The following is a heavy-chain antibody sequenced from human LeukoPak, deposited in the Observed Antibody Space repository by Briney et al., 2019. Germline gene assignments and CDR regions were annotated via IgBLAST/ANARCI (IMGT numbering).Heavy chain of an antibody. Sequence: SETLSLTCTVSGGSISSYYWSWIRQPAGKGLEWIGRIYTSGSTNYNPSLKSRVTMSVDTSKNQFSLKLSSVTAADTAVYYCARSRYYDILTGYNDAFDIWGQGTMVTVPP. CDR3: ARSRYYDILTGYNDAFDI. CDR1: GGSISSYY. CDR2: IYTSGST. D-gene: IGHD3-9*01. J-gene: IGHJ3*02. V-gene: IGHV4-4*07.